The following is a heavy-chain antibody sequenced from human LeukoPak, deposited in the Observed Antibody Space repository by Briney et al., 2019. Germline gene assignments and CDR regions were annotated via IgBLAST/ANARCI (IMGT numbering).Heavy chain of an antibody. CDR1: ADSTSTYH. J-gene: IGHJ4*02. CDR2: LYRSDTT. D-gene: IGHD3-16*01. Sequence: SETLSLTCSVSADSTSTYHWSWIRQPAGKGPEWIGRLYRSDTTNYNPSFKGRVAMSIDTSKNQFSLSLTSVTAADTAVYYCTRGAGWLIDYWGQGILVTVSS. CDR3: TRGAGWLIDY. V-gene: IGHV4-4*07.